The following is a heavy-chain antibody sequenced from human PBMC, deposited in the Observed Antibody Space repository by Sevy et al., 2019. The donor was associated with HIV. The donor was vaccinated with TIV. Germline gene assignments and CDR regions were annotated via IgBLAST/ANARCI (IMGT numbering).Heavy chain of an antibody. V-gene: IGHV3-23*01. CDR2: IKVGGDT. CDR1: GFNFRNSV. CDR3: AKTVAYGTTWFGKVED. D-gene: IGHD3-10*01. J-gene: IGHJ4*02. Sequence: GGSLRLSCAASGFNFRNSVMSWIRQAPGEGLEWVSTIKVGGDTHYTDSVKGRFTIYRDNSKNTLFLQMNSLTAEDTAVYYCAKTVAYGTTWFGKVEDWGQGALVTVSS.